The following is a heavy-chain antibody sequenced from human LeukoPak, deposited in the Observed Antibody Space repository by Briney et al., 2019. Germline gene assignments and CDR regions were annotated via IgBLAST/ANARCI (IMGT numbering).Heavy chain of an antibody. CDR2: ISYDGSNK. V-gene: IGHV3-30*03. CDR3: AREGSINLNWFDP. CDR1: GFTFSSYV. J-gene: IGHJ5*02. Sequence: GGSLRLSCAASGFTFSSYVMHWVRQAPGKGLEWVAVISYDGSNKYYADSVKGRFTISRDNAKNTLYLQMNSLRAEDTAVYYCAREGSINLNWFDPWGQGTLVTVSS. D-gene: IGHD3-10*01.